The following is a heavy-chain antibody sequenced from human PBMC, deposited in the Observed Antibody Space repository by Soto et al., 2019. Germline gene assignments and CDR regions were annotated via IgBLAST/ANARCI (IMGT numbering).Heavy chain of an antibody. V-gene: IGHV1-18*01. CDR3: ARDGFYSSGWYQCYYYGMDV. Sequence: AASVKVSCKASGYTFTSYGISWVRQAPGQGLEWMGWISAYNGNTNYAQKLQGRVTMTTDTSTSTAYMGLRSLRSDDTAVYYCARDGFYSSGWYQCYYYGMDVWGQGITVTVSS. J-gene: IGHJ6*02. CDR2: ISAYNGNT. D-gene: IGHD6-19*01. CDR1: GYTFTSYG.